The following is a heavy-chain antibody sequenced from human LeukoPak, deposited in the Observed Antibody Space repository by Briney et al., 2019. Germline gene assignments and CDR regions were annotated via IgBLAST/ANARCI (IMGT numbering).Heavy chain of an antibody. D-gene: IGHD3-3*01. Sequence: SETLSLTCTVSGGSISSYYWSWIRQPAGKGLEWIGHIYTSGSTNYNPSLKSRVTMSVDTSKNQFSLKLSSVTAADTAVYYCARADRYYDFWSGYYTPGHDAFDIWGQGTMVTVSS. CDR2: IYTSGST. CDR3: ARADRYYDFWSGYYTPGHDAFDI. CDR1: GGSISSYY. J-gene: IGHJ3*02. V-gene: IGHV4-4*07.